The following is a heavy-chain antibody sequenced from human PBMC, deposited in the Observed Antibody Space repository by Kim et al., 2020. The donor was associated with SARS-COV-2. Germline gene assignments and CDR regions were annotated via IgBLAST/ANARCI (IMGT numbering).Heavy chain of an antibody. J-gene: IGHJ4*02. CDR3: AGQSGTYSTRPFDY. V-gene: IGHV5-51*01. CDR2: IYPSDSDT. Sequence: GESLKISCKGSGYSFTTYWIGWVRQMPGKGLEWMGIIYPSDSDTKYNPSFQGQVTLSVDKSINTAYLQWSSLKASDTAIYYCAGQSGTYSTRPFDYWGQGTLVTVSS. CDR1: GYSFTTYW. D-gene: IGHD1-26*01.